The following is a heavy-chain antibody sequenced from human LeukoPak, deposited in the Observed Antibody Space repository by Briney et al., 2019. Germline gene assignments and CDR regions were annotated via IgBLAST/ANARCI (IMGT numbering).Heavy chain of an antibody. Sequence: LGGSLRLSCAASGFTFSGRWMSWLRPAPGKGLEWVANINQDGTDKYYVDSVKGRFTISRDNAKNSLYLQMNSLRAEDTAVYYCAREIVGTHKSRFDPWGQGTLVTVSS. J-gene: IGHJ5*02. CDR3: AREIVGTHKSRFDP. CDR1: GFTFSGRW. D-gene: IGHD1-26*01. V-gene: IGHV3-7*03. CDR2: INQDGTDK.